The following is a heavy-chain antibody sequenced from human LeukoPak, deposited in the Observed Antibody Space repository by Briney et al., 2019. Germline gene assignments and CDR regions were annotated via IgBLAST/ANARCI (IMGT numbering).Heavy chain of an antibody. CDR1: GGSISSYY. V-gene: IGHV4-59*01. Sequence: SETLSLTCTVSGGSISSYYWSWIRQPPGKGLEWTGYISYSGSTNYNPSLNSRVTMSVDTSKNQFSLKLRSVTAADTAVYYCARAGDSGSYSYWGQGTLVTVSS. CDR2: ISYSGST. J-gene: IGHJ4*02. D-gene: IGHD1-26*01. CDR3: ARAGDSGSYSY.